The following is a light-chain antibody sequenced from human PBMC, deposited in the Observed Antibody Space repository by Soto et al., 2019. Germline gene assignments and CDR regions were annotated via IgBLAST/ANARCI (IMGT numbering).Light chain of an antibody. CDR2: ENN. CDR1: SDSIASNY. CDR3: QSYDSSNVV. V-gene: IGLV6-57*04. J-gene: IGLJ2*01. Sequence: NFMLTQPHSVSESPGKTVTISCTRSSDSIASNYVQWYQQRPGSAPTTVIYENNQRPSGVPARFSGSIDSSSNSASLTMSGLKTDDEADYYCQSYDSSNVVFGGGTKLTVL.